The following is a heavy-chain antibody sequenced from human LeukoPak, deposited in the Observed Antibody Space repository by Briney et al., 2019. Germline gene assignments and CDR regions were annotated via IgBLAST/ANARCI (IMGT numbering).Heavy chain of an antibody. V-gene: IGHV3-7*01. CDR2: IEQDGSEK. J-gene: IGHJ3*02. CDR3: AREFCSGANCYPMGAFDM. CDR1: GFTFSRYW. D-gene: IGHD2-15*01. Sequence: GGSLRLSCAASGFTFSRYWMSWVRQAPGKGLGWVANIEQDGSEKYYVDSVKGRFTISRDNVKNSLYLQMNSLRAEDTAVYYCAREFCSGANCYPMGAFDMWGQGTMVTVSS.